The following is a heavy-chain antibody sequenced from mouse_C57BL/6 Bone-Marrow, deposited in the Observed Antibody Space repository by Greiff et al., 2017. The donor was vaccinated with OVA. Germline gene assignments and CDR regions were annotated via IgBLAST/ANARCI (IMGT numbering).Heavy chain of an antibody. CDR2: ISSGGSYT. V-gene: IGHV5-6*01. D-gene: IGHD3-2*02. CDR1: GFTFSSYG. J-gene: IGHJ3*01. Sequence: VQLKESGGDLVKPGGSLKLSCAASGFTFSSYGMSWVRQTPDKRLEWVATISSGGSYTYYPDSVKGRFTISRDNAKNTLYLQMSSLKSEDTAMYYCARLRQLRLAWFAYWGQGTLVTVSA. CDR3: ARLRQLRLAWFAY.